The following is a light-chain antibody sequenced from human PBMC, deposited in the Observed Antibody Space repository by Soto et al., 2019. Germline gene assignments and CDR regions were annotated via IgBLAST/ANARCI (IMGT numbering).Light chain of an antibody. CDR3: LQHNSYPYT. J-gene: IGKJ2*01. CDR2: AAS. V-gene: IGKV1-17*01. CDR1: QGISHD. Sequence: DIQMTQSPSSLSASVGDRVTIPCRASQGISHDLGWYEQKPGKAPKRLIYAASSLQSGVPSRFSGSGSGTEFTLTISSLQPEDFAAYYYLQHNSYPYTFGQGTNLEIK.